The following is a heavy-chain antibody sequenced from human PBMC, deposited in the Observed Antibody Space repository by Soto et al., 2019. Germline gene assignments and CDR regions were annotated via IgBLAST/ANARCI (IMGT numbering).Heavy chain of an antibody. Sequence: ASVKVSCKASGYTFTSYYMHWVRQAPGQGLEWMGIINPSGGSTSYAQKFQGRVTMTRDTSTSTVYMELSSLRSEDTAVYYCARGPILRYFDWLLDRGPFDIWGQGTMVTVS. CDR3: ARGPILRYFDWLLDRGPFDI. CDR2: INPSGGST. D-gene: IGHD3-9*01. V-gene: IGHV1-46*03. J-gene: IGHJ3*02. CDR1: GYTFTSYY.